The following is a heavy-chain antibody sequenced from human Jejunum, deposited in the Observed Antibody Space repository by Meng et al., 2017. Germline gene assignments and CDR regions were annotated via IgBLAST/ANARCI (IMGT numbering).Heavy chain of an antibody. CDR2: SRVKDRSYST. D-gene: IGHD1-26*01. Sequence: GESLKISCVASGFSFSDHVMDWVRQARGEGLEWSGRSRVKDRSYSTEYAASVGGRFTVSRDESKNLFYLQMNNLRMEDTAVYYCTGGRLGSAPCDYWGQGTLVTVSS. V-gene: IGHV3-72*01. CDR1: GFSFSDHV. J-gene: IGHJ4*02. CDR3: TGGRLGSAPCDY.